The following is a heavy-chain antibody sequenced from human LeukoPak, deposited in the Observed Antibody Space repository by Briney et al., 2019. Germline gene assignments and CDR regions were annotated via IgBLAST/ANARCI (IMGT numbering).Heavy chain of an antibody. CDR2: IYHSGST. D-gene: IGHD6-13*01. V-gene: IGHV4-30-2*02. CDR3: SYTPYSSSPYYYMDV. CDR1: GGSISSGGYS. Sequence: SQTLSLTCAVSGGSISSGGYSWSWIRQPPGKGLEWIGYIYHSGSTYYNPSLKSRVTISVDRSKNQFSLKLSSVTAADTAVYYCSYTPYSSSPYYYMDVWGKGTTVTVSS. J-gene: IGHJ6*03.